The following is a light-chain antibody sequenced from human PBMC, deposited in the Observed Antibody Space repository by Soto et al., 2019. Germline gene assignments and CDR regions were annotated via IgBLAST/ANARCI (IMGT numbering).Light chain of an antibody. V-gene: IGKV3-11*01. CDR3: QQRSWSPWT. CDR2: DTS. J-gene: IGKJ1*01. CDR1: QSGPID. Sequence: EIVLTQSPATLSLSPGERAILSCRASQSGPIDLAWYQQKPGQAPRLLNFDTSKRATGTPGRCSGEGSGTDFTLTISSPEPGDFAIYYCQQRSWSPWTFGQGTKVEIK.